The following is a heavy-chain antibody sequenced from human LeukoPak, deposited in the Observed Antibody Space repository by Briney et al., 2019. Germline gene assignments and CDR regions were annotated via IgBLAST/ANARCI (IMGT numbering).Heavy chain of an antibody. CDR1: GFTFSSYS. CDR3: ARLRGSGWYVPNY. J-gene: IGHJ4*02. D-gene: IGHD6-19*01. CDR2: INHSGST. Sequence: PGGSLRLSCAASGFTFSSYSMNWVRQPPGKGLEWIGEINHSGSTNYNPSLKSRVTISVDTSKNQFSLKLSSVTAADTAVYYCARLRGSGWYVPNYWGQGTLVTVSS. V-gene: IGHV4-34*01.